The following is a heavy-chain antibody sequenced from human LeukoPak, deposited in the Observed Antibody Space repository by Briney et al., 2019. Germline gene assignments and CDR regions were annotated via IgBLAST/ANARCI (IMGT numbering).Heavy chain of an antibody. D-gene: IGHD6-13*01. CDR3: ARDIYLEQQLFDY. CDR1: GFTLSSYA. Sequence: PGRSLRLSCAASGFTLSSYAMHWVRQAPGKGLEWVAVIWYDGSNKYYADSVKGRFTISRDNSKNTLYLQMNSLRAEDTAVYYCARDIYLEQQLFDYWGQGTLVTVSS. CDR2: IWYDGSNK. J-gene: IGHJ4*02. V-gene: IGHV3-33*08.